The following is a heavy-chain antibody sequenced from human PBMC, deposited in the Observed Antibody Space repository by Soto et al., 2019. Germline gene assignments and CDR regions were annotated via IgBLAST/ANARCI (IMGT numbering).Heavy chain of an antibody. CDR2: IYYSGST. CDR1: GGSISSSSYY. D-gene: IGHD5-18*01. Sequence: QLQLQESGPGLVKPSETLSLTCTVSGGSISSSSYYWGWIRQPPGKGLEWIGSIYYSGSTYYNPSLKSRVTISVDTSKNQFSLKLSSVTAADTAVYYCARVKMVTLYYFDYWGQGTLVTVSS. V-gene: IGHV4-39*01. CDR3: ARVKMVTLYYFDY. J-gene: IGHJ4*02.